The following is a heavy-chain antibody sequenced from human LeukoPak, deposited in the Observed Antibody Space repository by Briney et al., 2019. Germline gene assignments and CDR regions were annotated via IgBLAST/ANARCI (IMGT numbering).Heavy chain of an antibody. D-gene: IGHD2-2*01. CDR2: ISSSSSTI. J-gene: IGHJ4*02. Sequence: PGGSLRLSCAASGFTFSSYSMNWVRQAPGKGLEWVSYISSSSSTIYYADSVKGRFTISRGNAKNSLYLQMNSLRAEDTAVYYCARDEGIVVVRDFDYWGQGTLVTVSS. CDR1: GFTFSSYS. V-gene: IGHV3-48*01. CDR3: ARDEGIVVVRDFDY.